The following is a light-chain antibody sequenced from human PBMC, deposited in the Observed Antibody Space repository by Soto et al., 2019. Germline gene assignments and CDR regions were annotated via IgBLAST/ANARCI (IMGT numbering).Light chain of an antibody. V-gene: IGKV3-15*01. CDR3: QQYNNWPII. J-gene: IGKJ5*01. CDR1: QSVNIN. Sequence: EVVLTQSPATLSVSPGERATLSCRASQSVNINLAGYQQKPGQAPYLLIYTAYTRDTGVPDRFSGSWSGTEFTLTIRTLQSEDVTVYLCQQYNNWPIIVGERTRLEIK. CDR2: TAY.